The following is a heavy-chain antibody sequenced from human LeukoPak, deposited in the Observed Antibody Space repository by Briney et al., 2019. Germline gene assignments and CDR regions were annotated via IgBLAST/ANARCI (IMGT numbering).Heavy chain of an antibody. CDR2: VDHSGNT. J-gene: IGHJ3*02. D-gene: IGHD1-1*01. V-gene: IGHV4-59*01. CDR3: ARVPWKFEPFDI. Sequence: SETLSLTCTVSGGSINNFFWNWVRQSPGKGLEWIGYVDHSGNTKYNPSLWGRVTMFDDTSNNQFSLRLTSLTAADTAVYYCARVPWKFEPFDIWGQGTKVTVSS. CDR1: GGSINNFF.